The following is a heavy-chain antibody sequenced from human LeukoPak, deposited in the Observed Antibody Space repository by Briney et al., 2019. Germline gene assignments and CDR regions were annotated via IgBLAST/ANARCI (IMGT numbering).Heavy chain of an antibody. D-gene: IGHD2-2*01. Sequence: SETLSLTCTVSGGSISSGRYYWGWIRQSPGKGLEWIGTIYYSGSTYYAPSLKSRVTISVDTSKNQFSLKLSSVTAADTAVYYCARGRPYCSSTSCYVLVFDYWGQGTLVTVSS. J-gene: IGHJ4*02. CDR3: ARGRPYCSSTSCYVLVFDY. CDR2: IYYSGST. V-gene: IGHV4-39*07. CDR1: GGSISSGRYY.